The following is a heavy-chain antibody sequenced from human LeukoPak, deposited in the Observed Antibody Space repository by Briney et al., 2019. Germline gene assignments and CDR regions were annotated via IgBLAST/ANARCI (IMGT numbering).Heavy chain of an antibody. D-gene: IGHD6-13*01. CDR3: ARRAGGTSHFDY. CDR1: GGSFSGYY. J-gene: IGHJ4*02. V-gene: IGHV4-34*01. Sequence: SETLSLTCAVYGGSFSGYYWSWIRQPPGKGLEWIGEINHSGSTNYNPSLKSRVTISVDTSKNQFSLKLSSVTAADTAVYYCARRAGGTSHFDYWGQGTLGTVSS. CDR2: INHSGST.